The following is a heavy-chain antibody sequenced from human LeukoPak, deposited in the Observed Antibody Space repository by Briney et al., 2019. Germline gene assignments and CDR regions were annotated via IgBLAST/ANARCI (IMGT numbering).Heavy chain of an antibody. CDR1: GGTFSSYA. J-gene: IGHJ5*02. CDR3: ARGPSVAAAATGDKTNWFDP. V-gene: IGHV1-69*06. Sequence: ASVKVSCKASGGTFSSYAISWVRQAPGQGLEWMGGIIPIFGTANYAQKFQGRVTITADKSTITASMELSSLRSEDTPGYYCARGPSVAAAATGDKTNWFDPWGQGTLVTVSS. CDR2: IIPIFGTA. D-gene: IGHD6-13*01.